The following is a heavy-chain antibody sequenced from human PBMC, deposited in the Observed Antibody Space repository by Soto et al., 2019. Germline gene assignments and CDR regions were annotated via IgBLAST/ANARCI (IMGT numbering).Heavy chain of an antibody. CDR3: ARGYCSGGSCYSFSDAFDI. D-gene: IGHD2-15*01. CDR1: GGTFSSYT. Sequence: QVQLVQSGAEVKKPGSSVKVSCKASGGTFSSYTISWVRQAPGQGLEWMGRIIPILGIANYAQHFQGTVTITADKSTSTAYMELSSLRSEDTAVYYCARGYCSGGSCYSFSDAFDIWGQGTMVTVSS. J-gene: IGHJ3*02. V-gene: IGHV1-69*02. CDR2: IIPILGIA.